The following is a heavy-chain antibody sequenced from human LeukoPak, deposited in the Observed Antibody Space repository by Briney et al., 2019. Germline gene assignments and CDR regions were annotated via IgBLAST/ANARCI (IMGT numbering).Heavy chain of an antibody. D-gene: IGHD4-23*01. V-gene: IGHV3-21*01. J-gene: IGHJ4*02. Sequence: GGSLRPSCAASGFTFSSYSMNWVRQAPGKGLEWVSSIGSSSSYIYYADSVKGRFTISRDNAKNSLYLQMNSLRAEDTAVYYCARGNYGGICLDYWGQGTLVTVSS. CDR2: IGSSSSYI. CDR1: GFTFSSYS. CDR3: ARGNYGGICLDY.